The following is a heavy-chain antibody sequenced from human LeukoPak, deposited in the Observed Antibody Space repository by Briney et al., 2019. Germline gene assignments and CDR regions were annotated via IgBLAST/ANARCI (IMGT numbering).Heavy chain of an antibody. CDR2: ISYHGSNE. D-gene: IGHD3-9*01. J-gene: IGHJ4*02. Sequence: GGSLRLSCEASGFTFSTYPMHWVRQAPDKGLEWVAMISYHGSNEYYADSVKGRFTISRDNSKNTLYLQMNNPRVEDTAIYYCARVHDTTGYYHYFDSWGQGTLVTVSS. CDR3: ARVHDTTGYYHYFDS. V-gene: IGHV3-30*04. CDR1: GFTFSTYP.